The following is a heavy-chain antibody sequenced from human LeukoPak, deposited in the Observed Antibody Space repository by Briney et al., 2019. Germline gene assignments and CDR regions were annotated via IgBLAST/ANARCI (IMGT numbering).Heavy chain of an antibody. CDR3: AREYGSGSYSAFDI. D-gene: IGHD3-10*01. J-gene: IGHJ3*02. Sequence: GGSLRLSCAASGFTFSSYWMSWVRQAPGKGLEWVANIKQDGSEKYYVDSGKGRFTISRDNAKNSLYLQMNSLRAEDTAVYYCAREYGSGSYSAFDIWGQGTMVTVSS. CDR1: GFTFSSYW. V-gene: IGHV3-7*01. CDR2: IKQDGSEK.